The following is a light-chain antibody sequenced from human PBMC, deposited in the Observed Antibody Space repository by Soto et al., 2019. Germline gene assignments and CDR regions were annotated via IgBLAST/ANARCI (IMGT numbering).Light chain of an antibody. V-gene: IGKV1-39*01. CDR2: AAS. J-gene: IGKJ5*01. CDR3: QQSYTTLIT. CDR1: QSFSYY. Sequence: DIQMTQSPSSLSASVGDRVTITCRASQSFSYYLNGYQQKPGKAPELLIYAASSLQSGVPSRFSGSGSGTDFTLTISSLQPEDFATYYCQQSYTTLITFGQGTRLDI.